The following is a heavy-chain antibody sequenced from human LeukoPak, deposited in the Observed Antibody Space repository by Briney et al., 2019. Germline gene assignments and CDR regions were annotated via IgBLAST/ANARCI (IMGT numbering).Heavy chain of an antibody. CDR2: IRSKANFYAT. D-gene: IGHD6-19*01. J-gene: IGHJ5*02. CDR3: TRIQWLGEYNWFDP. V-gene: IGHV3-73*01. Sequence: GGSLKLSCAASGFTFSGSAMHWVRQASGKGLEWVGRIRSKANFYATAYAVSVKGRFTISRDDSKNTAYLQMNSLKTEDTAVYYCTRIQWLGEYNWFDPWGQGTLVTVSS. CDR1: GFTFSGSA.